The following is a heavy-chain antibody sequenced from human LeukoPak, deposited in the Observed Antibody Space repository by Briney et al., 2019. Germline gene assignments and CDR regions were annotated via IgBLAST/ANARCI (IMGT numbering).Heavy chain of an antibody. CDR1: GGSFSGYY. Sequence: PSETLSLTCAVYGGSFSGYYLSWIRQPPGKGLEWIGEINHSGSTNYNPSLKSRVTISVDTSKNQFSLKLSSVTAADTAVYYCARSMKVSGHQPAAGTTRWFDPWGQGTLVTVSS. CDR3: ARSMKVSGHQPAAGTTRWFDP. CDR2: INHSGST. J-gene: IGHJ5*02. D-gene: IGHD6-13*01. V-gene: IGHV4-34*01.